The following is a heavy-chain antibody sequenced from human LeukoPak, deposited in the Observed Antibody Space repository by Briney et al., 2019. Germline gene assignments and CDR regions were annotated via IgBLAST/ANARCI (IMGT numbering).Heavy chain of an antibody. CDR1: GFTFGDYA. J-gene: IGHJ4*02. V-gene: IGHV3-49*03. CDR2: IRSKAYGGTT. Sequence: SCKASGFTFGDYAMSWFRQAPGKGLEWVGFIRSKAYGGTTEYAASVKGRFTISRDDSKSIAYLQMNSLKTEDTAVYYCTRDYYGSGSSRFDYWGQGTLVTVSS. CDR3: TRDYYGSGSSRFDY. D-gene: IGHD3-10*01.